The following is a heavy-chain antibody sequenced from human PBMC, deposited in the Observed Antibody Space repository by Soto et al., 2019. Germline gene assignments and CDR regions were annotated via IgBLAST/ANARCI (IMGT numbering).Heavy chain of an antibody. CDR2: ISGSGGST. CDR3: AKGGDYGSGLFDP. CDR1: GFTFSRYA. V-gene: IGHV3-23*01. D-gene: IGHD3-10*01. Sequence: EVQLLESGGGLVQPGGSLRLSCAASGFTFSRYAMSWVRQAPGKGLEWFSAISGSGGSTYYADSGKGRFTSSRDNSKNTLYLQMNSLRAEDTAVYYWAKGGDYGSGLFDPWGQGTLVTVSS. J-gene: IGHJ5*02.